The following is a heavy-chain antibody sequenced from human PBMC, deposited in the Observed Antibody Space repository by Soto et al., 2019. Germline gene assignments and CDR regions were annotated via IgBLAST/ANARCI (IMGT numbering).Heavy chain of an antibody. J-gene: IGHJ6*02. Sequence: GASVKVSCKASGYTFTSYAMNWVRQAPGQGLEWMGWINTNTGNPTYAQGFTGRFVFSLDTSVSTAYLQICSLKAEDTAVYYCARGGVGVVVVAATGYYYYGMDVWGQGTTVTVSS. D-gene: IGHD2-15*01. CDR1: GYTFTSYA. CDR3: ARGGVGVVVVAATGYYYYGMDV. CDR2: INTNTGNP. V-gene: IGHV7-4-1*01.